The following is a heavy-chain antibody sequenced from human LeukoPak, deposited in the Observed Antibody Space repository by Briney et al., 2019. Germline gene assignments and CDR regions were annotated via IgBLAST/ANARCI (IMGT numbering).Heavy chain of an antibody. J-gene: IGHJ6*03. CDR1: GYIFTQYG. V-gene: IGHV1-18*01. CDR2: ISTYNGNA. Sequence: ASVKVSCKTSGYIFTQYGISWVRQAPGQGLEWKAWISTYNGNADYAQKFQGRASMTTDTSTSTAYMELRSLRSDDTAVYYYARRTGYNFYYLDVWGQGTTVIVSS. D-gene: IGHD3/OR15-3a*01. CDR3: ARRTGYNFYYLDV.